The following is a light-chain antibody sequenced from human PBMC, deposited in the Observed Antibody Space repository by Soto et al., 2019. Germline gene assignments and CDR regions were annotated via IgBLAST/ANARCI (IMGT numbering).Light chain of an antibody. Sequence: DIQMNQSPSTLSGSVGDRVTITCRASQTISSWLAWYQQKPGKAPKLLIYKASTLKSGVPSRFSGSGSGTEFTLTISSLQPDDFATYYCQQYNSYSGTFGQGTKVDTK. V-gene: IGKV1-5*03. J-gene: IGKJ1*01. CDR2: KAS. CDR3: QQYNSYSGT. CDR1: QTISSW.